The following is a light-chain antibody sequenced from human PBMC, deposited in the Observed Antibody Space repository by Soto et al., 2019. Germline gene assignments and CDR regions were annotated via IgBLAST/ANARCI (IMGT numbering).Light chain of an antibody. CDR3: QQYGSPPWT. V-gene: IGKV3-20*01. CDR2: GAS. J-gene: IGKJ1*01. Sequence: DIVLTQSPGTLSLSPGERATLSCRASQSVSSRYLGWYQQRFGQAPRLLIYGASSRATGIPDRFSGSGSGTDFTLTITSLEPEDFAVYYCQQYGSPPWTFGQGTKVEIK. CDR1: QSVSSRY.